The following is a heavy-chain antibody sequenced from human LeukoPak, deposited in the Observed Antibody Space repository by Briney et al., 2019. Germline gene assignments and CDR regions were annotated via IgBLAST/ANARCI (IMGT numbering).Heavy chain of an antibody. D-gene: IGHD5-18*01. CDR1: GGSISSSSYY. J-gene: IGHJ6*03. CDR2: IYYSGST. CDR3: ASLRRNRYSYGNYYYYYYMDV. V-gene: IGHV4-39*01. Sequence: SETLSLTCTVSGGSISSSSYYWGWIRQPPGKGLEWIGSIYYSGSTYYNPSLKSRVTISVDTSKNQFSLKLSSVTAADTAVYYCASLRRNRYSYGNYYYYYYMDVWGKGTTVTVSS.